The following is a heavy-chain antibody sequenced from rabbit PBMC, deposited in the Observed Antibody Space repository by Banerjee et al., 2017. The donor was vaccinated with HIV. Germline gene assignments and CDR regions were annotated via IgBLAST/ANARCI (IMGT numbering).Heavy chain of an antibody. D-gene: IGHD4-1*01. J-gene: IGHJ4*01. CDR2: IYDGDGST. Sequence: QEQLVESGGGLVQPEGSLTLTCKASGFDFSSNAMCWVRQAPGKRPEWIACIYDGDGSTYYASWAKGRFTISRASSTTVTLQMTSLTAADTATYFCARDLAGVIGWNFNLWGPGTLVT. CDR3: ARDLAGVIGWNFNL. CDR1: GFDFSSNA. V-gene: IGHV1S47*01.